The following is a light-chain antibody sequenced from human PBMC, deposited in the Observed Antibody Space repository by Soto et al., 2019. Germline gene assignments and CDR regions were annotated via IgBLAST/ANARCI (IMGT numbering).Light chain of an antibody. Sequence: EIVMAQSPATLSVSPGERATLSCRASQSVRKYLGWYQQKPGQAPRLLIYDASNRATGIPDRFSGSGSGTEFTLTISSLQSAEFAVYYCQQYNNWPPLTFGGGTKVDIK. V-gene: IGKV3D-15*01. CDR3: QQYNNWPPLT. CDR1: QSVRKY. CDR2: DAS. J-gene: IGKJ4*01.